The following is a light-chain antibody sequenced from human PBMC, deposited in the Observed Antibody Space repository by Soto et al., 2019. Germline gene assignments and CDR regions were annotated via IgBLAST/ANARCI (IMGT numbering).Light chain of an antibody. CDR3: QQRSNGLT. J-gene: IGKJ4*01. CDR1: QSVSSF. CDR2: DAS. V-gene: IGKV3-11*01. Sequence: EILLTQSPATLSLSPGERATLSCRASQSVSSFLAWYQQKPGQAPRLLIYDASNRATGTPARFSGSGSGTDFTLTISSLEPEDFAVYYCQQRSNGLTFGGGTTVDIK.